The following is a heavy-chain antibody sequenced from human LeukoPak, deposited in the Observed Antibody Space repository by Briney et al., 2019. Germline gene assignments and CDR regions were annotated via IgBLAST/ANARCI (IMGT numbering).Heavy chain of an antibody. J-gene: IGHJ4*02. CDR3: AKDQEVAAAGTWGSIDY. V-gene: IGHV3-30*18. Sequence: PGGSLRLSCAASGFTISNYGLHWVRQAPGKGLEWVAVISFDENYKYYADSVKGRFTISRDNSKHTLYLQMNSLRPEDTAVYYCAKDQEVAAAGTWGSIDYWGQGTLVTVSS. CDR1: GFTISNYG. CDR2: ISFDENYK. D-gene: IGHD6-13*01.